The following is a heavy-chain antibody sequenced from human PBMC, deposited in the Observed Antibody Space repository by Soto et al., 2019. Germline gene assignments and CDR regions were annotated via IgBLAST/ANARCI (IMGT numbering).Heavy chain of an antibody. Sequence: SEALSLTCAVYGGSFSGYYWSWIRQPPGKGLEWIGEINHSGSTNYNPSLKSRVTISVDTSKNQFSLKLSSVTAADTAVYYCARERIAARHFDYWGQGTLVTVSS. CDR2: INHSGST. CDR1: GGSFSGYY. D-gene: IGHD6-6*01. J-gene: IGHJ4*02. V-gene: IGHV4-34*01. CDR3: ARERIAARHFDY.